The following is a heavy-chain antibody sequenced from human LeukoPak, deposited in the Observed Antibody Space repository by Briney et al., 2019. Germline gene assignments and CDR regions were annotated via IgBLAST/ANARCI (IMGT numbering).Heavy chain of an antibody. CDR1: GFTFSSYC. CDR2: IKYDGSEK. D-gene: IGHD2/OR15-2a*01. J-gene: IGHJ5*02. V-gene: IGHV3-7*05. Sequence: GGSLRLSCVASGFTFSSYCMSWVRQAPGKGLDCVATIKYDGSEKYYVDSVKGRFTISRDDAKNSLYLQMNSLRAEDTAVYYCARRNWFDPWGQGTLVIVSS. CDR3: ARRNWFDP.